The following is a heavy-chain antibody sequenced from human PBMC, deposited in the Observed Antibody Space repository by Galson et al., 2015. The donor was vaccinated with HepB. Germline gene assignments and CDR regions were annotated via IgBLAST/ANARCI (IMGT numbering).Heavy chain of an antibody. V-gene: IGHV1-69*06. D-gene: IGHD3-10*01. CDR3: ASAITMIRGIFFQKKYGLDV. CDR1: GGTFRSYA. Sequence: SVKVSCKASGGTFRSYAISWVRQAPGQGLEGMGGIIPLFNTSNYALKFQDRVTITADKSTNTSYMELTSLRSADTAVYYCASAITMIRGIFFQKKYGLDVWGQGATVTVSS. J-gene: IGHJ6*02. CDR2: IIPLFNTS.